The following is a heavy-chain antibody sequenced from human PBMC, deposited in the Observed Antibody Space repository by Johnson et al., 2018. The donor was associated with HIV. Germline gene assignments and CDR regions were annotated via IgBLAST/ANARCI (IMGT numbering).Heavy chain of an antibody. J-gene: IGHJ3*02. CDR3: ARDEPIVVVVAAIGDAFDI. V-gene: IGHV3-30*19. Sequence: QVQLVESGGGLVQPGGSLRLSCAASGFTFSSSGMHWVRQAPGKGLEWVAVISYDGSNKYYTDSVKGRFTISRDNSKNTLYLQMNSLRAEDTAVYYCARDEPIVVVVAAIGDAFDIWGQGTMVTVSS. CDR2: ISYDGSNK. D-gene: IGHD2-15*01. CDR1: GFTFSSSG.